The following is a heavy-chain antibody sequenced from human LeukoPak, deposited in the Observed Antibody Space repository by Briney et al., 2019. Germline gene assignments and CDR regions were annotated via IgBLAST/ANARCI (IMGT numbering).Heavy chain of an antibody. J-gene: IGHJ4*02. V-gene: IGHV5-51*01. CDR1: GYSFPNYW. CDR2: IYPGDSDT. CDR3: ARLGTSATYFEF. Sequence: GESLKISCKVSGYSFPNYWIGWVRQMPGKGLEWMAIIYPGDSDTRYSPSFQGQVTISADKSISTAYLQWSSLTASDTAMYYCARLGTSATYFEFWGQGTLVTVSS. D-gene: IGHD2-15*01.